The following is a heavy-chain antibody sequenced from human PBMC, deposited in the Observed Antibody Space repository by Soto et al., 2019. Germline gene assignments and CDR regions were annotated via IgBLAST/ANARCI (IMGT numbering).Heavy chain of an antibody. CDR2: IIPIFTTT. J-gene: IGHJ3*02. V-gene: IGHV1-69*12. CDR3: AREVAADGTFREDVFDI. D-gene: IGHD6-13*01. CDR1: GGTFSNHA. Sequence: QVHLVQSGAEVKKPGSSVKVSCKASGGTFSNHAINWVRQAPGQGLEWMGRIIPIFTTTNYAQKFQGRVTITADEPTITAYMELSSLKYDDTAIYYCAREVAADGTFREDVFDIWGQGTMVTVSS.